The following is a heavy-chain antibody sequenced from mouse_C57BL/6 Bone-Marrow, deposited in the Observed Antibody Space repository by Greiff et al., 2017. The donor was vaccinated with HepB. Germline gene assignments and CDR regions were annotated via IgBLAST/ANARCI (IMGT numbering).Heavy chain of an antibody. J-gene: IGHJ2*01. V-gene: IGHV5-6*01. CDR1: GFTFRTSG. CDR3: ARDRFDYYFDY. Sequence: EVQRVESGGDLVKPGGSLKLSCAASGFTFRTSGMSWVRPTPDKRLEWVAAIHAGGTYTYYANSVRGRFTISRDTAKNTLFLLMSSLKSEDSAIYYCARDRFDYYFDYWGQGTTLTVSS. D-gene: IGHD2-14*01. CDR2: IHAGGTYT.